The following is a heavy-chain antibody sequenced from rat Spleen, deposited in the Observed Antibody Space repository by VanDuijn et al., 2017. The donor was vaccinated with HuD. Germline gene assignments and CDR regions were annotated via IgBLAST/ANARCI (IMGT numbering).Heavy chain of an antibody. CDR3: TSLFITIAAHYFDY. CDR1: GFTFSDYY. V-gene: IGHV5-29*01. D-gene: IGHD1-2*01. CDR2: ISSEGRSS. J-gene: IGHJ2*01. Sequence: EVQLVESGGGLVQPGRSLKLSCAASGFTFSDYYMAWVRQAPTKGLEWVATISSEGRSSYYRDSVKGRFTISRDSAKSTLYLQMNSLRSEDTATYYCTSLFITIAAHYFDYWGQGVMVTVSS.